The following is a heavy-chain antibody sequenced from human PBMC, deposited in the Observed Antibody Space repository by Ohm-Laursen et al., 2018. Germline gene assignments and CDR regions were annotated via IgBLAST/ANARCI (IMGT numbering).Heavy chain of an antibody. CDR2: INPSGGST. J-gene: IGHJ4*02. V-gene: IGHV1-46*01. D-gene: IGHD3-22*01. CDR1: GYTFTSYY. CDR3: ARDFAIQSYDSSGYYSDLDY. Sequence: GASVKVSCKASGYTFTSYYMHWVRQAPGQGLEWMGIINPSGGSTSCAQKFQGRVTMTRDTSTSTVYMELSSLRSEDTAVYYCARDFAIQSYDSSGYYSDLDYWGQGTLVTVSS.